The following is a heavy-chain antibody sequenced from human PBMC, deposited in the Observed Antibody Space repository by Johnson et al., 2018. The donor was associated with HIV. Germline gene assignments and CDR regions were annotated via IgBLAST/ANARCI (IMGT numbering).Heavy chain of an antibody. Sequence: VQLVESGGGLVQPGGSLRLSCAASGFTFSSYWMSWVRQAPGKGLEWVANIKQDGSEKYYVDSVKGRFTISRDNAKNSLYLQMNSLRAEDTAVYYCARERGYSSVLWKLSEDALDLWGQGTMVTVSS. V-gene: IGHV3-7*01. J-gene: IGHJ3*01. D-gene: IGHD6-19*01. CDR3: ARERGYSSVLWKLSEDALDL. CDR1: GFTFSSYW. CDR2: IKQDGSEK.